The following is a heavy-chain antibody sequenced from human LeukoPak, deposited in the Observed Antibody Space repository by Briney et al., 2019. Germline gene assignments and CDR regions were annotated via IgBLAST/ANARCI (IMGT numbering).Heavy chain of an antibody. D-gene: IGHD3-10*01. CDR1: GYTFTSYG. CDR3: ARGLRYYGSGSFFDY. V-gene: IGHV1-18*01. CDR2: ISAYNGNT. J-gene: IGHJ4*02. Sequence: ASVKVSCKASGYTFTSYGISWVRQAPGQGLEWMGWISAYNGNTNYAQKLQGRVTMTTDTPTSTAYMELRSLRSDDTAVFYCARGLRYYGSGSFFDYGGQGPLVTVS.